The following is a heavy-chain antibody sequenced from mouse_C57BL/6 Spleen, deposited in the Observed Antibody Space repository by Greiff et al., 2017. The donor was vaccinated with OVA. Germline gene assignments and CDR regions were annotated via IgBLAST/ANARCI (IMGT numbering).Heavy chain of an antibody. CDR3: ARQRGSSGYYFDY. CDR2: ISSGGSYT. Sequence: EVKLVESGGDLVKPGGSLKLSCAASGFTFSSYGMSWVRQTPDKRLEWVATISSGGSYTYYPDSVKGRFTISRDNAKNTLYLQMSSLKSEDTAMYYCARQRGSSGYYFDYWGQGTTLTVSS. CDR1: GFTFSSYG. J-gene: IGHJ2*01. D-gene: IGHD3-2*02. V-gene: IGHV5-6*01.